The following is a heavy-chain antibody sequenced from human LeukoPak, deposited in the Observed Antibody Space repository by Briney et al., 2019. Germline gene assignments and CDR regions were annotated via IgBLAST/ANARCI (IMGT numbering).Heavy chain of an antibody. D-gene: IGHD3-22*01. CDR1: GYSFTSYW. J-gene: IGHJ4*02. V-gene: IGHV5-51*01. CDR2: IYPGDSDT. CDR3: ARRAGYYDSSGYFDY. Sequence: GESLKISCKGSGYSFTSYWIGWVRQMPGNGLEWMGIIYPGDSDTRYSPSFQGQVTISADKSISTAYLQWSSLKASDTAMYYCARRAGYYDSSGYFDYWGQGTLVTVSS.